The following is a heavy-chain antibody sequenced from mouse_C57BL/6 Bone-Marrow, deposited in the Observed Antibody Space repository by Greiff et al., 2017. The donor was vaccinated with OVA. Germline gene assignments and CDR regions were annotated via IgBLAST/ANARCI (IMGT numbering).Heavy chain of an antibody. CDR1: GYTFTSYW. CDR2: IDPNSGGT. CDR3: ARGGDWDWFAY. J-gene: IGHJ3*01. D-gene: IGHD2-13*01. Sequence: QVQLQQPGAELVKPGASVKLSCKASGYTFTSYWMHWVKQRPGRGLEWIGRIDPNSGGTKYNEKFKSKATLTVDKPSSTAYMPLSSLTSEDSAVYYCARGGDWDWFAYWGQGTLVTVSA. V-gene: IGHV1-72*01.